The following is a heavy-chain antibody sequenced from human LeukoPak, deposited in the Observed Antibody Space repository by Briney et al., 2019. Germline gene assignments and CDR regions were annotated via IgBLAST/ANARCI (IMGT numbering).Heavy chain of an antibody. CDR1: GFTLSSYG. D-gene: IGHD3-10*01. V-gene: IGHV3-33*01. Sequence: GGSLRLSCAASGFTLSSYGMHWVRQVPGKGLEWVAVIRYDGSNKYYADSVKGRFTISRDNSKNTLYLQMNSLRAEDTAVYYCAREYGSGLEGPDYWGQGTLVTVSS. J-gene: IGHJ4*02. CDR3: AREYGSGLEGPDY. CDR2: IRYDGSNK.